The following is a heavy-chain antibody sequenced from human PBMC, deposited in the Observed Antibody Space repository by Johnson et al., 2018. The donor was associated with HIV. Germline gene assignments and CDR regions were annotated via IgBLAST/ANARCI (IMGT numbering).Heavy chain of an antibody. J-gene: IGHJ3*02. CDR2: NYTCGST. CDR1: GFTVSNNY. Sequence: EQVVESGGGFIQPGGSLRLSCAASGFTVSNNYMSWVRQAPGKGLEWVSVNYTCGSTYYADSVKGRFTISRDNSKNTLYLQVNSLRAADTAVYYWARSQVAAAGGIRDALDRWGQGTLVTVSA. V-gene: IGHV3-66*03. D-gene: IGHD6-13*01. CDR3: ARSQVAAAGGIRDALDR.